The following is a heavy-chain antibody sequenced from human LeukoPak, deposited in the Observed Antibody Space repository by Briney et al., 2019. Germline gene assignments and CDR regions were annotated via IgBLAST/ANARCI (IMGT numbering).Heavy chain of an antibody. D-gene: IGHD6-19*01. Sequence: GGSLRLSCAASGFTFSSYAMSWVRQAPGKGLEWVSAISGSGGSTYYADSVEGRFTISRDNSKNTLYLQMNSLRAEDTAVYYCAKDLSGKSSGWSRYWGQGTLVTVSS. J-gene: IGHJ4*02. CDR1: GFTFSSYA. CDR2: ISGSGGST. V-gene: IGHV3-23*01. CDR3: AKDLSGKSSGWSRY.